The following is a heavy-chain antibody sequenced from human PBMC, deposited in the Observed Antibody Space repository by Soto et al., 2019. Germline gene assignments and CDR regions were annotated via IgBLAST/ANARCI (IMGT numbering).Heavy chain of an antibody. J-gene: IGHJ6*02. V-gene: IGHV3-9*01. CDR1: GFTFDDYA. D-gene: IGHD6-25*01. CDR3: AKSQRSPNYYYYYGMDV. Sequence: EVQLVESGGGLVQPGRSLRLSCAGSGFTFDDYAMHWVRQAPGKGLEWVSGISWNSGSIGYADSVKGRFTISRDNAKNSLYLQMNSLRAEDTALYYFAKSQRSPNYYYYYGMDVWGQGTTVTVSS. CDR2: ISWNSGSI.